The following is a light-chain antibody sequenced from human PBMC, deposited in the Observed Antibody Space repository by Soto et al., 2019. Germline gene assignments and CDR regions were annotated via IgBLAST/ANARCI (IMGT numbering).Light chain of an antibody. CDR1: SNDVGNGYDS. J-gene: IGLJ1*01. Sequence: QSALTQPASVSGSPGQSITISCTGTSNDVGNGYDSVSWYQHHPGKAPKLIIYEVVNRPSGVSNRFSGSKSGNTASLTISGLQAEDEADYYRSSYTTDISPYVFGTGTKLTVL. CDR2: EVV. CDR3: SSYTTDISPYV. V-gene: IGLV2-14*01.